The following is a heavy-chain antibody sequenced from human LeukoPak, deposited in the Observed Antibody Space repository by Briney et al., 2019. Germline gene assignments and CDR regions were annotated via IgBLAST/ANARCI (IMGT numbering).Heavy chain of an antibody. CDR2: ISYDGSNK. D-gene: IGHD3-10*01. J-gene: IGHJ4*02. V-gene: IGHV3-30-3*01. CDR1: GFTFSSYA. Sequence: GGSLRLSCAASGFTFSSYAMHWVRQAPGKGLEWVAVISYDGSNKYYADSVKGRFTISRDNSKNTLYLQMNSLRAEDTAVYYCARVVSYYGSGSLDYWGQGTLVTVPS. CDR3: ARVVSYYGSGSLDY.